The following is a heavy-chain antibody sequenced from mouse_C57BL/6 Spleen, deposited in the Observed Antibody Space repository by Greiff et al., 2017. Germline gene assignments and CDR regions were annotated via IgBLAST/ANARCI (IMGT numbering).Heavy chain of an antibody. Sequence: QVQLQQSGAELVRPGTSVKMSCKASGYTFTNYWIGWAKQRPGHGLEWIGDIYPGGGYTNYNEKFKGKATLTADKSSSTAYMQFSSLTSEDSAIYYCARGGNGSSYDYFDYWGQGTTLTVSS. CDR1: GYTFTNYW. D-gene: IGHD1-1*01. V-gene: IGHV1-63*01. J-gene: IGHJ2*01. CDR3: ARGGNGSSYDYFDY. CDR2: IYPGGGYT.